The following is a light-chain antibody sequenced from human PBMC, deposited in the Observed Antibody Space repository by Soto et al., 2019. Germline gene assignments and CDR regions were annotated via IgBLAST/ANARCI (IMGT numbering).Light chain of an antibody. CDR1: SSDVGSYNL. CDR2: EGT. Sequence: QSALTQPASVSGSPGQSLTISCTGVSSDVGSYNLVSWYQHHPGKAPRVIIYEGTKRPSGVSNRFSGSRPGNTASLTISGLPAEDEAHYYCSSYAGSTTHVVFGGGTKVTVL. V-gene: IGLV2-23*01. CDR3: SSYAGSTTHVV. J-gene: IGLJ2*01.